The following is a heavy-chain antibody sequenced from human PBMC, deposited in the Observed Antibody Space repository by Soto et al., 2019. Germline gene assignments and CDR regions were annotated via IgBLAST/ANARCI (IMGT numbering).Heavy chain of an antibody. Sequence: EVQLVESGGGLVQPGGSLGLSCAASGFTFSSYWMHWVRQAPGKGLVWVSRINSEGSSTSYGDSVKGRFTISRDNAKNTLYLQMNSLRAEDTAVYYCVRTSLVVAAATREDYWGQGTLVTVSS. CDR3: VRTSLVVAAATREDY. J-gene: IGHJ4*02. V-gene: IGHV3-74*01. CDR2: INSEGSST. D-gene: IGHD2-15*01. CDR1: GFTFSSYW.